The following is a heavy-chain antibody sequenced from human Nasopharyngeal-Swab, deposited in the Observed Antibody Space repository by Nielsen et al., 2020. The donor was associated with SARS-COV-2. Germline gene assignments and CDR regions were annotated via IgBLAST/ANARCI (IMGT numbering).Heavy chain of an antibody. CDR1: GYTFTGYY. D-gene: IGHD6-19*01. V-gene: IGHV1-2*06. J-gene: IGHJ4*02. Sequence: ASVKVSCKASGYTFTGYYMHWVRQAPGQGLEWMGRINPNSGGTNYAQKFQGRVTMTRDTSISTAYMELSRLRSDDTAVYYCARPVLTGSSGWLFDYWGQGTLATVSS. CDR3: ARPVLTGSSGWLFDY. CDR2: INPNSGGT.